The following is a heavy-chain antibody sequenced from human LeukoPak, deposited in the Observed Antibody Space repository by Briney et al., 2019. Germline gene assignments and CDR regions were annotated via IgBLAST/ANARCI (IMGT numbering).Heavy chain of an antibody. CDR1: GYTFTSYG. CDR2: ISAYNGNT. V-gene: IGHV1-18*01. CDR3: ARIGAAITMVRGVPGWFDP. D-gene: IGHD3-10*01. Sequence: ASVKVSCRASGYTFTSYGISWVRQAPGQGLEWMGRISAYNGNTNYAQKLQGRVTMTTDTSTSTAYMELRSLRSDDTAVYYCARIGAAITMVRGVPGWFDPWGQGTLVTVSS. J-gene: IGHJ5*02.